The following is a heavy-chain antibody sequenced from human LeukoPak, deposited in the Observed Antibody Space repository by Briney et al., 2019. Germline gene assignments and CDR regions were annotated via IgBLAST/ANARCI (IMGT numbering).Heavy chain of an antibody. CDR1: GGTFSSYA. CDR2: IIPILGIA. V-gene: IGHV1-69*04. CDR3: GTDPQGSDAFDI. Sequence: SVKVSCKASGGTFSSYAISWVRQAPGQGLEWMGRIIPILGIANYAQKFQGRVTITADKSTSTAYMELSSLRSEDTAVYYCGTDPQGSDAFDIWGQGTMVTVSS. J-gene: IGHJ3*02.